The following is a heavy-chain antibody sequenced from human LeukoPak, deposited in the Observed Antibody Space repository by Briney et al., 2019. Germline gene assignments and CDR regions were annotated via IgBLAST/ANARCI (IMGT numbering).Heavy chain of an antibody. V-gene: IGHV3-23*01. D-gene: IGHD1-26*01. CDR3: AKTIVGAFYYYGMDF. J-gene: IGHJ6*02. CDR2: ISGSGGST. Sequence: PGGSLRLSCAASGFTFISYAMSWVRQAPGKGLEWVSSISGSGGSTYYADSVKGRFTISRDNSKNTLYLQMNSLRAEDTAVYYCAKTIVGAFYYYGMDFWGQGTTVTVSS. CDR1: GFTFISYA.